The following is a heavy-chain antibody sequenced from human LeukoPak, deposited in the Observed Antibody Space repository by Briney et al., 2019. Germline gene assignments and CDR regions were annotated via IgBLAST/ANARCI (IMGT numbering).Heavy chain of an antibody. D-gene: IGHD3-16*01. CDR3: AKVGSLGNYHYYYMDV. CDR2: ISGSGGST. J-gene: IGHJ6*03. Sequence: PGGSLRLSCAASGFTFSSYAMSWVRQAPGKGLEWVSAISGSGGSTYYADSVKGRFTISRDNSKNTLYLQMNSLRAEDTAVYYCAKVGSLGNYHYYYMDVWGKGTTVTVSS. CDR1: GFTFSSYA. V-gene: IGHV3-23*01.